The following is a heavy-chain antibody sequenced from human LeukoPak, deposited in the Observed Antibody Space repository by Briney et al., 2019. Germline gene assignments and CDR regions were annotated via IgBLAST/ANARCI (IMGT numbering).Heavy chain of an antibody. Sequence: SETLSLTCTVSGGSISSYYWSWIRQPAGKGLEWIGRIYTSGSTNYIPSLKSRVTMSVDTSKNQFSLKLSSVTAADTAVYYCAREELVANYFDYWGQGTLVTVSS. D-gene: IGHD5-12*01. CDR3: AREELVANYFDY. CDR1: GGSISSYY. V-gene: IGHV4-4*07. CDR2: IYTSGST. J-gene: IGHJ4*02.